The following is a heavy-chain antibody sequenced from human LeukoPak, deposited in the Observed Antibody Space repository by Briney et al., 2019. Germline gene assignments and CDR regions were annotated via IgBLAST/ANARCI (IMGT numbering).Heavy chain of an antibody. D-gene: IGHD6-19*01. J-gene: IGHJ4*02. Sequence: PSETLFLTCTVSGGSISSYYWSWIRQPPGKGLEWIGYIYYSGSTNYNPSLKSRVTISVDTSKNQFSLKLSSVTAADTAVYYCARWSSGWFDYWGQGTLVTVSS. CDR2: IYYSGST. CDR1: GGSISSYY. V-gene: IGHV4-59*01. CDR3: ARWSSGWFDY.